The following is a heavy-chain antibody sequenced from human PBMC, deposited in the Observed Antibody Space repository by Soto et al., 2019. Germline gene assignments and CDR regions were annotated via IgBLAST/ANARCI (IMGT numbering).Heavy chain of an antibody. V-gene: IGHV3-48*02. CDR3: AREGGSYNWFDP. J-gene: IGHJ5*02. D-gene: IGHD3-10*01. Sequence: EVQLVESGGGLVQPGGSLRLSCAASGFTFSSDSMNWVRQAPGKGLDWVSYISSSSSTIYYADSEKGRFTISRDNAKNSLYLQMNSLRDEDTAVYYCAREGGSYNWFDPWGQGTLVTVSS. CDR1: GFTFSSDS. CDR2: ISSSSSTI.